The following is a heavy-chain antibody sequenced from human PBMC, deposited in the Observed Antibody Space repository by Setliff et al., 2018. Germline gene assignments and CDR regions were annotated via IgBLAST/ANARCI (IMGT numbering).Heavy chain of an antibody. D-gene: IGHD6-19*01. CDR2: INPNSGGT. V-gene: IGHV1-2*04. J-gene: IGHJ4*02. Sequence: ASVKVSCKASGYTLTGYYMHWVRQAPGQGLEWMGWINPNSGGTNYAQKFQGWVTMTRDTSISTAYMELSRLRSDDTAVYYCARVTMAVAGYFDFWGQGTLVTVSS. CDR1: GYTLTGYY. CDR3: ARVTMAVAGYFDF.